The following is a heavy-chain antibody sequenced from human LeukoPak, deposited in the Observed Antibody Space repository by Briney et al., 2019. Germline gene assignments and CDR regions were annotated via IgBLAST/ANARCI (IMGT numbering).Heavy chain of an antibody. CDR1: GGSISSYY. D-gene: IGHD3-10*01. Sequence: PSETLSLTCTVSGGSISSYYWSWIRQPAGKGLEWIGRIYTSGSTNYNPSLKSRVTMSVVTSKNQFSLKLSSVTAADTAVYYCAREAVTMVRGVISGPNMDVWGKGTTVTISS. CDR2: IYTSGST. V-gene: IGHV4-4*07. CDR3: AREAVTMVRGVISGPNMDV. J-gene: IGHJ6*03.